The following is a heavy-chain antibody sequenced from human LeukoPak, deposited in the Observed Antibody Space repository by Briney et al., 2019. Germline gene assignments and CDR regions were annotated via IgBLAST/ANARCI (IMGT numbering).Heavy chain of an antibody. J-gene: IGHJ4*02. Sequence: PGMSLRLSCAASGFTLNNFGMHWVRQAPGQGLEWVSVISYSGGVQFYADSVKGRFTISRDDSKNAVYLQMNSLRVEDTAIYYCARSPRDSRDWTGTLDYWGQGALVTVSP. CDR3: ARSPRDSRDWTGTLDY. CDR2: ISYSGGVQ. V-gene: IGHV3-30*03. D-gene: IGHD3-22*01. CDR1: GFTLNNFG.